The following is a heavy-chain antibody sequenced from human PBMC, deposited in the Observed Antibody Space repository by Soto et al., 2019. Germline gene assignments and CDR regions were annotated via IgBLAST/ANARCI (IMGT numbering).Heavy chain of an antibody. Sequence: PGGSLRLSCAASGFTFSSYSMSWVRQAPGKGLEWVSSISSSSSYIYYADSVKGRFTISRDNAKNSLYLQMNSLRAEDTAVYYCARGDAVAGGGAFDIWGQGTMVTVSS. CDR3: ARGDAVAGGGAFDI. D-gene: IGHD6-19*01. V-gene: IGHV3-21*01. CDR2: ISSSSSYI. CDR1: GFTFSSYS. J-gene: IGHJ3*02.